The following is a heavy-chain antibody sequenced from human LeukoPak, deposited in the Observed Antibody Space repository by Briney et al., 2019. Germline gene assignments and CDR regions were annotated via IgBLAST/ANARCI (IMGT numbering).Heavy chain of an antibody. J-gene: IGHJ3*02. CDR2: IYTSGST. CDR3: ARRYGPYAVDI. V-gene: IGHV4-61*02. D-gene: IGHD4-17*01. Sequence: SETLSLTCTVSGGSISSGSYYWSWIRQPAGKGLEWIGRIYTSGSTNYNPSLKSRVTISVDTSKNQFSLKLSSVTAADTAVYYCARRYGPYAVDIWGQGTMVTVSS. CDR1: GGSISSGSYY.